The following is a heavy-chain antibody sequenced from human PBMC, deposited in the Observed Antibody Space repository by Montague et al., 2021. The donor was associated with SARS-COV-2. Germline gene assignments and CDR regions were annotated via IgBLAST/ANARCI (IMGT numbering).Heavy chain of an antibody. CDR2: IYYSGST. D-gene: IGHD4-17*01. Sequence: SETLSLTCTVSGGSISSSNYYCGWLRRPPGKGLEWIGHIYYSGSTYYXPSLKSRVTISVDTSKNQFSLKLSSVTAADTAVYYCARDGGTVTTFLGVGYRRGGLNWFDAWGQGTLVTVSS. CDR3: ARDGGTVTTFLGVGYRRGGLNWFDA. J-gene: IGHJ5*02. CDR1: GGSISSSNYY. V-gene: IGHV4-39*07.